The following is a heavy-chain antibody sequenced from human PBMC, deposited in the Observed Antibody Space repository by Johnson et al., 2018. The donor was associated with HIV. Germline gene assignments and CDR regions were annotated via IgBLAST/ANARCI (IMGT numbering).Heavy chain of an antibody. CDR2: ISSDGSGK. J-gene: IGHJ3*02. Sequence: QVQLVESGGGLVQPGGSLRLSCAASEFTFSSYAFHWVRQAPGKGLAWVALISSDGSGKYYADSVKGRSTISRDNSKNTLYLQMNSLRPEDTALYSCARGGGGWGFDIWGQGTMVTVSS. CDR3: ARGGGGWGFDI. V-gene: IGHV3-30*04. CDR1: EFTFSSYA. D-gene: IGHD2-15*01.